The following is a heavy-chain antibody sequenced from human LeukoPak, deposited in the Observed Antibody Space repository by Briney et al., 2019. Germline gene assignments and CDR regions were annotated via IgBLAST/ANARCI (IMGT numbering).Heavy chain of an antibody. V-gene: IGHV1-18*01. CDR3: ATSYYYDSSGYYWGYPSDAFDI. CDR2: ISAYNGNT. D-gene: IGHD3-22*01. J-gene: IGHJ3*02. Sequence: ASVKVSCKASGYTFTSYGISWVRQTPGQGLEWMGWISAYNGNTNYAQKLQGRVTMTTDTSTSTAYMELSSLRSEDTAVYYCATSYYYDSSGYYWGYPSDAFDIWGQGTMVTISS. CDR1: GYTFTSYG.